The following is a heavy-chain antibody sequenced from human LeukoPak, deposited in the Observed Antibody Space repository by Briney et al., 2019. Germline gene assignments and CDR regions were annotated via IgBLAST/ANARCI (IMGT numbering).Heavy chain of an antibody. J-gene: IGHJ6*03. CDR1: GYTFTSYD. CDR2: MNPNSGNT. V-gene: IGHV1-8*01. CDR3: ARRARRNYYMDV. Sequence: AVKVSCKASGYTFTSYDINWVRQATGQGLEWMGWMNPNSGNTGYAQKFQGRVTMTRNTSISTAYMELSSLRSEDTAVYYCARRARRNYYMDVWGKGTTATVSS.